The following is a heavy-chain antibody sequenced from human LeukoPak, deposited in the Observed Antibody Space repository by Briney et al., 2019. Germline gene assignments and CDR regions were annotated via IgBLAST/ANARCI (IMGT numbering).Heavy chain of an antibody. V-gene: IGHV3-74*03. CDR1: GFTFSHYW. CDR2: INPDGSDP. Sequence: PGGSLRLSCAAPGFTFSHYWMHWGRQAPGKGLLWVSRINPDGSDPTYADSVKGRFTISRDNAKNTLYLQMNSLRAEDSAVYFCAGLPDPGWGQGTLVTVSS. J-gene: IGHJ4*02. CDR3: AGLPDPG.